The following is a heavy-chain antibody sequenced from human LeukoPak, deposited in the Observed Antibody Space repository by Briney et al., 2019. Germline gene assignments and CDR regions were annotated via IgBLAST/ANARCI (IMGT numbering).Heavy chain of an antibody. CDR1: GYTFTSYG. CDR2: ISAYNGNT. D-gene: IGHD6-13*01. CDR3: ARGDSSSWYRYYYYYYYMDV. J-gene: IGHJ6*03. Sequence: ASVKVSCKASGYTFTSYGISWVRQAPGQGLEWMGWISAYNGNTNYAQKLQGRVTMTTDTSTSTAYMELSSLRSEDTAVYYCARGDSSSWYRYYYYYYYMDVWGKGTTVTVSS. V-gene: IGHV1-18*01.